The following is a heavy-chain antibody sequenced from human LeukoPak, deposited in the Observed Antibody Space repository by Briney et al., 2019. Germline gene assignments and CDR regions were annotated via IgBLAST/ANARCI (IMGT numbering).Heavy chain of an antibody. CDR1: GFTFSSYG. CDR2: IWYDGSNK. V-gene: IGHV3-33*01. D-gene: IGHD3-22*01. CDR3: ARGGSWNYYDSSGYYY. Sequence: GGSLRLSCAASGFTFSSYGMHWVRQAPGKGLEWVAVIWYDGSNKYYADSVKGRFTISRDNSKNTLYLQMNSLRAEDTAVYYCARGGSWNYYDSSGYYYWGQGTLVTVSS. J-gene: IGHJ4*02.